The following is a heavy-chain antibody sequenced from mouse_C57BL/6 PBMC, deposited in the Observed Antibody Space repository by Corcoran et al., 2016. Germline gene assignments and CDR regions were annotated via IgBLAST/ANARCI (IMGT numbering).Heavy chain of an antibody. V-gene: IGHV9-3*01. CDR1: GYTFTTYG. Sequence: QIQLVQYGPERKKTGEKVQLSCKASGYTFTTYGMSWVKPAPGEGLKWLGWINTYSGVTTYADDFKGRFAFSFETSASTAYLQINNLTNEYTATYFCARRPLLRLWFAYWGQWTLVTVSA. D-gene: IGHD1-2*01. CDR3: ARRPLLRLWFAY. J-gene: IGHJ3*01. CDR2: INTYSGVT.